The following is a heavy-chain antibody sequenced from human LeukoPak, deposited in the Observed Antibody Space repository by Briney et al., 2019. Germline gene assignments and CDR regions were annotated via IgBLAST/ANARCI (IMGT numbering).Heavy chain of an antibody. CDR1: GGSISSGSYY. CDR2: IYTSGST. V-gene: IGHV4-61*02. D-gene: IGHD3-3*01. Sequence: SETLSLTCTVSGGSISSGSYYWSWIRQPAGKGLEWIGRIYTSGSTNYNPSLKSRVTISVDTSKNQFSLKLSSVTAADTAVYYCAREVTIFGVVTRARFDPWGQGTLATVSS. J-gene: IGHJ5*02. CDR3: AREVTIFGVVTRARFDP.